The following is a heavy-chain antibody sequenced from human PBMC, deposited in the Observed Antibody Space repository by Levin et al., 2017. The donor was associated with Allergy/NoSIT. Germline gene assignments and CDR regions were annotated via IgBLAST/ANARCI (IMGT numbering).Heavy chain of an antibody. CDR2: ITGSDGRT. CDR3: AKFGAFDI. Sequence: LTCVASGFTFSTFGMTWVRQAPGKGLEWVSAITGSDGRTFYADSVKGRFTISRDNSKNTLYLQMNSLRLEDTAMYFCAKFGAFDIWGQGTMVTVSS. CDR1: GFTFSTFG. V-gene: IGHV3-23*01. D-gene: IGHD3-10*01. J-gene: IGHJ3*02.